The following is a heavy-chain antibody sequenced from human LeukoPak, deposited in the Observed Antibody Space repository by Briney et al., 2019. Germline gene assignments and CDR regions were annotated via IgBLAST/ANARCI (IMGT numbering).Heavy chain of an antibody. CDR3: ARDTSGDY. J-gene: IGHJ4*02. Sequence: PGGSLRLSCAASGFMFSAYWMTWVRQAPGKGLEWVSGISGSGSNIYYADSVKGRFTISRDNSKNTLSLQMNSLRAEDTAVYYCARDTSGDYWGQGTLVTVSS. CDR1: GFMFSAYW. V-gene: IGHV3-23*01. D-gene: IGHD3-10*01. CDR2: ISGSGSNI.